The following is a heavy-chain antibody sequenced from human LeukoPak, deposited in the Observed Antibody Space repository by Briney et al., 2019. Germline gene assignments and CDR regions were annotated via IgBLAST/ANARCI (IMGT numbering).Heavy chain of an antibody. J-gene: IGHJ3*02. CDR2: IYYSGST. CDR1: GGSISSYY. CDR3: ARGGSSGYRDDAFDI. V-gene: IGHV4-59*01. D-gene: IGHD3-22*01. Sequence: PSETLSLTCTVSGGSISSYYWSWIRQPPGKGLEWIGYIYYSGSTNYNPSLKSRVTISVDTSKNQFSLKLSSVTAADTAVYYCARGGSSGYRDDAFDIWGQGTMVTVSS.